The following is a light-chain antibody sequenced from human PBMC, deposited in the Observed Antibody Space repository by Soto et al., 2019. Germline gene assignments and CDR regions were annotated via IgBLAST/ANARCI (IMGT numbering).Light chain of an antibody. Sequence: QSALTQPASVSGCPGQSITISCSGTNSDVGGYNYVSWYQQHPGQAPKLMIYDVSYPPSGISYRFSGSKSYNTTALTISGPQAEDDADYYGSSYTTSSLYVFGTGTKLTVL. V-gene: IGLV2-14*01. CDR1: NSDVGGYNY. J-gene: IGLJ1*01. CDR3: SSYTTSSLYV. CDR2: DVS.